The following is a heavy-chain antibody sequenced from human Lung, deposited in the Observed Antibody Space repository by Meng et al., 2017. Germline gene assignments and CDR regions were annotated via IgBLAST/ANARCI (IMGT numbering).Heavy chain of an antibody. Sequence: QVPRQQGVVGWLKPSQTLSLTGVSSGGSVSDYYWSWIRQPPGKGLEWIGEINHSGSTNYNPSLESRATISVDTSQNNLSLKLSSVTAADSAVYYCARGPTTMAHDFDYWGQGTLVTVSS. J-gene: IGHJ4*02. CDR1: GGSVSDYY. V-gene: IGHV4-34*01. D-gene: IGHD4-11*01. CDR2: INHSGST. CDR3: ARGPTTMAHDFDY.